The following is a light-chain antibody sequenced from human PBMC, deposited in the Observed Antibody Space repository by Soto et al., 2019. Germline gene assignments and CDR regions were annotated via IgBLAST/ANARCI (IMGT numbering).Light chain of an antibody. CDR3: QQRSNWPPGGLT. CDR1: QSVSSY. V-gene: IGKV3-11*01. J-gene: IGKJ4*01. Sequence: EIVLTQSPATLSLSPGESATLSCRASQSVSSYLAWYQQKPGQAPRLLIYDASNRATGIPARFSGSGSGTGFTLTISSLEPEDFAVYYCQQRSNWPPGGLTFGGGTKVEIK. CDR2: DAS.